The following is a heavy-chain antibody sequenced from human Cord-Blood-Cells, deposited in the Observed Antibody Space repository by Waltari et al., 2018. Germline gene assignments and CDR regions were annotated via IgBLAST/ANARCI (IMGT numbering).Heavy chain of an antibody. CDR2: ISPIFCKA. V-gene: IGHV1-69*01. Sequence: QVQLVQSGAEVKKPGSSVKVSCKASGGTFRSYAISWVRQAPGQGLEWMGGISPIFCKAKYAQKFQGRVTITADESTSTAYMELSSLRSEDTAVYYCARARGGSYYYYYGMDVWGQGTTVTVSS. J-gene: IGHJ6*02. CDR3: ARARGGSYYYYYGMDV. D-gene: IGHD3-16*01. CDR1: GGTFRSYA.